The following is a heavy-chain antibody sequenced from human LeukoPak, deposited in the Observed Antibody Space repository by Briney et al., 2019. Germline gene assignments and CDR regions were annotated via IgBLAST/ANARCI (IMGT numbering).Heavy chain of an antibody. CDR1: GGSISSGDYY. J-gene: IGHJ4*02. D-gene: IGHD3-10*01. V-gene: IGHV4-61*08. CDR2: IYYSGNT. CDR3: ARLVAGTLVRGVITDSTFDY. Sequence: SETLSLTCTVSGGSISSGDYYWSWIRQPPGKGLEWIGYIYYSGNTNYNPSLKSRVTISVDTPKNQFSLKLSSVTAADTAVYYCARLVAGTLVRGVITDSTFDYWGQGTLVTVSS.